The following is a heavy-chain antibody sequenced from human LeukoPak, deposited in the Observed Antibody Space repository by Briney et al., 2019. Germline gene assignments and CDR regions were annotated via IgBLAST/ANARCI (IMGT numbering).Heavy chain of an antibody. D-gene: IGHD6-19*01. J-gene: IGHJ4*02. Sequence: SVKVSCKASGGTFSSYAISWVRQAPGQGLEWMGRIIPILGIANYAQKFQGRVTITVDKSTSTAYMELSSLRSEDTAVYYCARVHSSGWYSLDYWGQGTLVTVSS. V-gene: IGHV1-69*04. CDR1: GGTFSSYA. CDR3: ARVHSSGWYSLDY. CDR2: IIPILGIA.